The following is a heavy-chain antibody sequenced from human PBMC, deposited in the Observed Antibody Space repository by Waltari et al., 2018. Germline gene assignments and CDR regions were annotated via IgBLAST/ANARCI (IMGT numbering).Heavy chain of an antibody. CDR2: ISWNSGRI. Sequence: EVQLVESGGGLVQPGRSLRLSCAASGFTFDDYAMHWVRQAPGKGLEWVSGISWNSGRIGYADSVKGRFTISRDNAKNSLYLQMNSLRAEDTALYYCAKEMGGGRGFDYWGQGTLVTVSS. CDR1: GFTFDDYA. V-gene: IGHV3-9*01. J-gene: IGHJ4*02. D-gene: IGHD2-15*01. CDR3: AKEMGGGRGFDY.